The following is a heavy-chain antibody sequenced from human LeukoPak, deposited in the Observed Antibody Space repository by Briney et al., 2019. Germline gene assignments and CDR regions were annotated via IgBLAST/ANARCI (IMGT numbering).Heavy chain of an antibody. CDR2: ISGSGTTT. Sequence: PGGSLRLSCEVSGLSFSGYEMIWVRQAPGKGLEWVSFISGSGTTTYYADSVEGRFTISRDNAKSTLSLQMSSLRAEDTAVYFCARGAKSDDYFDYWGQGTLVTVSS. CDR1: GLSFSGYE. J-gene: IGHJ4*02. V-gene: IGHV3-48*03. CDR3: ARGAKSDDYFDY.